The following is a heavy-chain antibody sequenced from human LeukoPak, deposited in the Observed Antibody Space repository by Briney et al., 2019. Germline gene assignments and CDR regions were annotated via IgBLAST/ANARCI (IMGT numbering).Heavy chain of an antibody. CDR3: ARAITYFYGSVTYDWFDP. J-gene: IGHJ5*02. D-gene: IGHD3-10*01. CDR1: GFTFSSYS. V-gene: IGHV3-74*01. Sequence: GGSLRLSCAASGFTFSSYSMNWVRQAPGKGLMWVSRIKSDGSTIYADSVKGRFTISRDNAKNMVYLQMNSLRAEDTAMYYCARAITYFYGSVTYDWFDPWGQGTLVTVSS. CDR2: IKSDGST.